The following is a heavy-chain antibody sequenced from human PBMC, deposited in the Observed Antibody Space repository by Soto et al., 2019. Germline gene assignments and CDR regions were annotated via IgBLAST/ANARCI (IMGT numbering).Heavy chain of an antibody. CDR2: ISYDGSNK. V-gene: IGHV3-30*03. CDR1: GFTFSSYG. J-gene: IGHJ6*02. D-gene: IGHD3-22*01. CDR3: ARDHYYDSSGSVSLRYGDV. Sequence: GSLRLSCAASGFTFSSYGMHWVRQAPGKGLEWVAVISYDGSNKYYADSVKGRFTISRDNSKNTLYLQMNSLRAEDTAVYYCARDHYYDSSGSVSLRYGDVWGQGTTVTVSS.